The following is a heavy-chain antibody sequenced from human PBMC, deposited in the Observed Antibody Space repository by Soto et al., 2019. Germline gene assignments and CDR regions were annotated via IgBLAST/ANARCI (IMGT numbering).Heavy chain of an antibody. CDR3: AKDAVGAMEYYFDY. V-gene: IGHV3-9*01. CDR1: GFTFDDYA. J-gene: IGHJ4*02. D-gene: IGHD1-26*01. Sequence: EVQLVESGGGLVQPGRSLRLSCAASGFTFDDYAMHWVRQAPGKGLEWVSGISWNSGSIGYADSVKGRFTISRDNAKNSLYLQMNSLRAEDTASYYCAKDAVGAMEYYFDYWGQGTLVTVSS. CDR2: ISWNSGSI.